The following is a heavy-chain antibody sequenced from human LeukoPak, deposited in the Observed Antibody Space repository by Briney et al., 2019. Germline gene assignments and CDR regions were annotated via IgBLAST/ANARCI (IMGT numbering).Heavy chain of an antibody. CDR1: GFTFSNYG. D-gene: IGHD1-26*01. CDR3: ARSGGSYAFDY. CDR2: IWYDGSNK. Sequence: PGGSLRLSCAASGFTFSNYGMHWVRQAPGKGLEWVAVIWYDGSNKYYAGSVKGRFTISRDNSKNTLYLQMSSLRAEDTAVYYCARSGGSYAFDYWGQGTLVTVSS. V-gene: IGHV3-33*01. J-gene: IGHJ4*02.